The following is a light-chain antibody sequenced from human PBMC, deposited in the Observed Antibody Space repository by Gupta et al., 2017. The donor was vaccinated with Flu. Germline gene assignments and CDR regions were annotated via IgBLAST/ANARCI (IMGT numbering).Light chain of an antibody. Sequence: SVLTQPPSVSVAPGQTATITCGGTNVGRFPVQWLQQRPGQAPMLVVSARGDRPSGVPERFSGSISGNTATLTITRVDAGDEADYHCQVWDTNHDTPVLFGGGTALTVL. CDR3: QVWDTNHDTPVL. J-gene: IGLJ2*01. V-gene: IGLV3-21*02. CDR2: ARG. CDR1: NVGRFP.